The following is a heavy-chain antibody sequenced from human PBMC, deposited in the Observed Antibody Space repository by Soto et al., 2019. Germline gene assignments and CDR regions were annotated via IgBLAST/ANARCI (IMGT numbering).Heavy chain of an antibody. CDR1: GGSIGSHY. Sequence: EPLSLTCVVSGGSIGSHYWSWIRQPPGGGLEWIGYVHYGGSTNYNPSLKSRVTMSVDTSKNQFYLNLSSVTAADTALYFCARRDYSTSSLGPFDYWGQGILVTVSS. J-gene: IGHJ4*02. CDR3: ARRDYSTSSLGPFDY. D-gene: IGHD6-6*01. V-gene: IGHV4-59*11. CDR2: VHYGGST.